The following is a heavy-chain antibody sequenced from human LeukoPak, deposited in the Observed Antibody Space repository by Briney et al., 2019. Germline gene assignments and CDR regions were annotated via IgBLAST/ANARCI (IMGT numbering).Heavy chain of an antibody. V-gene: IGHV4-4*07. D-gene: IGHD6-19*01. CDR3: ASTVAGRDYYYSYGIDG. Sequence: PSETLSLTCTVSGFSISSYYWSWIRQPAGKGLEWIGLIYISGSTNYNPSLKSRVTMSVDTSKNQFSLKLSSVTAADTAVYYCASTVAGRDYYYSYGIDGWGQGATVTAAS. CDR2: IYISGST. CDR1: GFSISSYY. J-gene: IGHJ6*01.